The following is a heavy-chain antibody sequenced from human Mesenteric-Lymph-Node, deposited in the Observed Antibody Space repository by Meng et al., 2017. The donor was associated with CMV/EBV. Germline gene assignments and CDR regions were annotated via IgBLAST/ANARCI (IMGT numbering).Heavy chain of an antibody. V-gene: IGHV1-69*05. CDR3: AAQASSGESRVLAYYYGMDV. CDR1: GGTFSSYA. D-gene: IGHD3-22*01. J-gene: IGHJ6*02. CDR2: IIPTFGTA. Sequence: SVKVSCKASGGTFSSYAISWVRQAPGQGLEWMGGIIPTFGTANYAQKFQGRVTITTDESTSTAYMELSSLRSEDTAVYYCAAQASSGESRVLAYYYGMDVWGQGTTVTVSS.